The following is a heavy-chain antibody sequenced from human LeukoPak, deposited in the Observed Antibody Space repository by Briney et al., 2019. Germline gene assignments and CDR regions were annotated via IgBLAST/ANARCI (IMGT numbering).Heavy chain of an antibody. J-gene: IGHJ5*02. CDR1: GGSISNY. D-gene: IGHD3-10*01. CDR3: ARGGYYGSGNDFRFDP. V-gene: IGHV4-59*01. Sequence: SETLSLTCTVSGGSISNYWSWIRQSPGKGLECIGYIHYTRSTNYNPSLKSRVTISVETTENQFSLKLKSVTAADTAVYYCARGGYYGSGNDFRFDPWGQGTLVTVSS. CDR2: IHYTRST.